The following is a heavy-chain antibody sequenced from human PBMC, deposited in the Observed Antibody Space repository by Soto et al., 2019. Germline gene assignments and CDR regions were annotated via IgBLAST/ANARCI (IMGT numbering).Heavy chain of an antibody. J-gene: IGHJ4*02. CDR2: IYYSGST. CDR1: GGSISSYY. CDR3: ARVAIAAAGHLPYYFDY. D-gene: IGHD6-13*01. Sequence: SETLSLTCTVSGGSISSYYWSWIRQPPGKGLEWIGYIYYSGSTNYNPSLKSRVTISVDTSKNQFSLKLSSVTAADTAVYYCARVAIAAAGHLPYYFDYWGQGTLVTVSS. V-gene: IGHV4-59*01.